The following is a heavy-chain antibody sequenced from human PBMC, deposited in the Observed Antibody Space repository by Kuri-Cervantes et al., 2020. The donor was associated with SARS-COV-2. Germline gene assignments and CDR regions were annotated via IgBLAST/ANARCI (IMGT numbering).Heavy chain of an antibody. Sequence: SETLSLTCTVSGGSISSSSYYWGWIRQPPGKGLEWIGSIYYSGSTYYNPSLKSRVTISVDTSKNQFSLKLSSVTAADTAVYYCARDTVMITFGGVIVYPDYWGQGTLVTVSS. CDR2: IYYSGST. CDR1: GGSISSSSYY. D-gene: IGHD3-16*02. V-gene: IGHV4-39*07. CDR3: ARDTVMITFGGVIVYPDY. J-gene: IGHJ4*02.